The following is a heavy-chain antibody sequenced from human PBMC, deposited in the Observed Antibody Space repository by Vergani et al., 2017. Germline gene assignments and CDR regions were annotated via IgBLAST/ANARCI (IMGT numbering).Heavy chain of an antibody. J-gene: IGHJ6*03. Sequence: EVQLVQSGAEVKKPGESLKISCQISGYSFTNYWIGWVRQMPGKGLEWMGIINPADSDTRYSPSFQGQVTISADKSISTAYLQWSSLKASDTAMYYCARLGSSWELSYYYYYMDVWGKGTTVTVSS. CDR3: ARLGSSWELSYYYYYMDV. CDR2: INPADSDT. CDR1: GYSFTNYW. D-gene: IGHD6-13*01. V-gene: IGHV5-51*01.